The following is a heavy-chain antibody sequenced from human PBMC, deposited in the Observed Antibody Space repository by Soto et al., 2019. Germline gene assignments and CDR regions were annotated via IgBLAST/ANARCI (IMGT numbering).Heavy chain of an antibody. Sequence: QVQLVESGGGVVQPGRSLRLSCAASGFTFSRHTMHWVRQAPGKGLERVAAISADGSTTYYADSVKGRFTISRDNSKNTLYLQMNSLSSEDTAVHHCAREVYYDFWSGFNTHPYYFDDWGQGTLVTVSS. CDR3: AREVYYDFWSGFNTHPYYFDD. D-gene: IGHD3-3*01. CDR2: ISADGSTT. J-gene: IGHJ4*02. CDR1: GFTFSRHT. V-gene: IGHV3-30-3*01.